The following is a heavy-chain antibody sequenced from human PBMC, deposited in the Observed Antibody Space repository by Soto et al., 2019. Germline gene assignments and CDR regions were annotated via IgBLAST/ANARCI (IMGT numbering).Heavy chain of an antibody. J-gene: IGHJ4*02. CDR3: AIFRTVTTPFDY. D-gene: IGHD4-17*01. CDR2: ISWNSGNI. Sequence: EVQLVESGGGLVQPGRSLRLSCAASGFTFHDYAMHWVRQAPGKGLEWVSGISWNSGNIGYADSVKGRLTISRDNAKNSLYLQMNSLRTEDTALYYCAIFRTVTTPFDYWGQGTLVTVSS. CDR1: GFTFHDYA. V-gene: IGHV3-9*01.